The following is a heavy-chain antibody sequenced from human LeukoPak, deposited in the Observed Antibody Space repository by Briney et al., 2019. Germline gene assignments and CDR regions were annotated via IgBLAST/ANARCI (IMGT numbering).Heavy chain of an antibody. Sequence: GGSLRLSCAASGFTFSTYWMNWFRQTPGKGLEWVAKIKADGGEKDHVASVKGRFTISRDNAKNSLYLQMNSLRAEDTAVYYCARRSPRRDTAMVNWGQGTLVTVSS. CDR2: IKADGGEK. V-gene: IGHV3-7*01. J-gene: IGHJ4*02. CDR3: ARRSPRRDTAMVN. D-gene: IGHD5-18*01. CDR1: GFTFSTYW.